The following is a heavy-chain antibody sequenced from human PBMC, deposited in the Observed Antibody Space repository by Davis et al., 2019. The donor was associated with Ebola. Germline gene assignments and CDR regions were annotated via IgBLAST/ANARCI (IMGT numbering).Heavy chain of an antibody. CDR3: ARGVVLLWFRELSGARNWFDP. CDR2: IYYSGST. D-gene: IGHD3-10*01. Sequence: PSETLSLTCTVSGGSISSSSYYWGWIRQPPGKGLEWIGSIYYSGSTYYNPSLKSRVTISVDTSKNQFSLKLSSVTAADTAVYYCARGVVLLWFRELSGARNWFDPWGQGTLVTVSS. CDR1: GGSISSSSYY. V-gene: IGHV4-39*01. J-gene: IGHJ5*02.